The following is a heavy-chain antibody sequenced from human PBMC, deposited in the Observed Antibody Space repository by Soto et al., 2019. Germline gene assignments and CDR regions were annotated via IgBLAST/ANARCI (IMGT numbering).Heavy chain of an antibody. J-gene: IGHJ5*01. V-gene: IGHV3-23*01. CDR3: AKDAVPYNGKWDWFDS. D-gene: IGHD1-26*01. CDR2: IGGGGADT. CDR1: RFTFSDYA. Sequence: GGSLRLSCTASRFTFSDYAMSWVRQAPGKGLEWVSAIGGGGADTYYADSVKGRFTISRDNSKNTLYLQMNSLRDEDTAVYYCAKDAVPYNGKWDWFDSWGQGALVTVSS.